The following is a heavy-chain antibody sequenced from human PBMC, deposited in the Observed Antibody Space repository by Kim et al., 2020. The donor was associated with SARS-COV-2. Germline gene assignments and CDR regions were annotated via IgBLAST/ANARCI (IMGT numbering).Heavy chain of an antibody. CDR1: GFTFSNAW. CDR2: IKSKTDGGTT. J-gene: IGHJ4*02. V-gene: IGHV3-15*01. Sequence: GGSLRLSCAASGFTFSNAWMSWVRQAPGKGLEWVGRIKSKTDGGTTDYAAPVKGRFTISRDDSKNTLYLQMNSLKTEDTAVYYCTTTHTIFGVVIWDYWGQETLVTVSS. D-gene: IGHD3-3*01. CDR3: TTTHTIFGVVIWDY.